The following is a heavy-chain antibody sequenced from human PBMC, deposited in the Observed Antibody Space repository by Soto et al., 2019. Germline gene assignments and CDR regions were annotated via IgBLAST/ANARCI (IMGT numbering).Heavy chain of an antibody. CDR2: IYYTGTT. D-gene: IGHD5-18*01. CDR1: GDSIMRDSYY. CDR3: ACIFSGGYGYGFYYYGMDV. J-gene: IGHJ6*02. V-gene: IGHV4-39*01. Sequence: PSETLSLTCTVSGDSIMRDSYYWNWIRQHPGKGLEWIGYIYYTGTTYYNPSLKSRVTISVDTSKNQFSLKLSSVTAADTAVYYCACIFSGGYGYGFYYYGMDVWGQGTTVTVSS.